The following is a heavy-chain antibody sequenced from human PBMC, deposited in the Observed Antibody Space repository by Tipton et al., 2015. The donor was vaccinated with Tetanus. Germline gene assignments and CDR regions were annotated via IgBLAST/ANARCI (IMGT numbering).Heavy chain of an antibody. J-gene: IGHJ3*01. V-gene: IGHV4-39*01. Sequence: TLSLTCTVSGPSITSITHYWGWIRQAPGKGLEWIGIIYYSGSTYYNASLRSRVTISVDTSENQFSLQLRSVTAADTAVYYCARQDTLNYYYVGYFHDWGQGTMVTVSS. CDR3: ARQDTLNYYYVGYFHD. D-gene: IGHD3-22*01. CDR2: IYYSGST. CDR1: GPSITSITHY.